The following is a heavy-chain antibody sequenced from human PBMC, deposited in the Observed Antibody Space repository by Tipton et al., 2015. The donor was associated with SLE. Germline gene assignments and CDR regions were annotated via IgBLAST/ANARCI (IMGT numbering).Heavy chain of an antibody. CDR2: VYYGGST. J-gene: IGHJ5*02. CDR1: GDSVRGSY. D-gene: IGHD4-11*01. Sequence: TLSLTCTVSGDSVRGSYWSWIRQPPGMGLEWIGFVYYGGSTNMGTTNYNPSLESRLDISVDRSKNQFSLSLSSVTAADTAVYYCARGGHSNSPNWFDPWGQGTLITVSS. V-gene: IGHV4-59*02. CDR3: ARGGHSNSPNWFDP.